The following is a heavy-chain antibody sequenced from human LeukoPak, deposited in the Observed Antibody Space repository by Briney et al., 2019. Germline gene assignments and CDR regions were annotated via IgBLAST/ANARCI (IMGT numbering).Heavy chain of an antibody. Sequence: GGSLRLSCVASGFTFSNYWMHWVRHDPGEGLVWVSRINSDGSSTTYADSVKGRFTISRDNAKNTLYLQMNSLRAEDTAVYYCTRDPHGYWWFDPWGQGTLVTVSS. CDR3: TRDPHGYWWFDP. D-gene: IGHD5-18*01. J-gene: IGHJ5*02. V-gene: IGHV3-74*03. CDR1: GFTFSNYW. CDR2: INSDGSST.